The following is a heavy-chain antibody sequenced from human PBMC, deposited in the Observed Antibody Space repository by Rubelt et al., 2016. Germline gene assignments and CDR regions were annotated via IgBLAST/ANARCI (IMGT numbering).Heavy chain of an antibody. Sequence: QLQLQESGPGLVKPSETLSLTCTVSGGFIRNNSYYWGWIRQPPGKGLEWIGSVYYSGRTSYSPSLKSRVTISVDTSKNQFSLDLTPVTAADTAVYYCATDLGRGYIYGPLDSWGQGTLVTVSS. J-gene: IGHJ4*02. CDR1: GGFIRNNSYY. V-gene: IGHV4-39*07. CDR3: ATDLGRGYIYGPLDS. CDR2: VYYSGRT. D-gene: IGHD5-18*01.